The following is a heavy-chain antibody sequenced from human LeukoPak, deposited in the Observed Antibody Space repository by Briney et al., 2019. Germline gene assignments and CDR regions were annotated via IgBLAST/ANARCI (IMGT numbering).Heavy chain of an antibody. V-gene: IGHV4-31*03. Sequence: PSETLSLTCTVSGGSISRGGYYWSWIRQHPGKGLESIGYIYYSGSTYYNPSLKSRVTISVDTSKNQFSLKLSSVTAADTAVYYCARASDTAMVHFDYWGQGTLVTVSS. D-gene: IGHD5-18*01. J-gene: IGHJ4*02. CDR2: IYYSGST. CDR3: ARASDTAMVHFDY. CDR1: GGSISRGGYY.